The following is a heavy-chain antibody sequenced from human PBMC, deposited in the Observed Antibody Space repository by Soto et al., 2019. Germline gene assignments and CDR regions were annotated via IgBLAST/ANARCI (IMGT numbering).Heavy chain of an antibody. V-gene: IGHV1-8*01. J-gene: IGHJ5*02. CDR1: GYTFTSYD. CDR2: MSPNSGNT. D-gene: IGHD1-26*01. Sequence: QVQLVQSGAEVKKPGASVKVSCQASGYTFTSYDINWVRQATGQGLEWMGWMSPNSGNTGYAQKFQGRVTMTRNTSISTAYMELSSLRCEDTAVYYCARNTGATINWFDPWGQGTQVTVSS. CDR3: ARNTGATINWFDP.